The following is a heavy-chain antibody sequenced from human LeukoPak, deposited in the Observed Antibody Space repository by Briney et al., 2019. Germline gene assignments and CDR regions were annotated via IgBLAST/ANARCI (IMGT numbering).Heavy chain of an antibody. Sequence: GGSLRLSCVASGITFSNYAVSWVRQAPEKGLDWVSVINGSAHKIRYADSVKGRFTISRDNSENIVYLQMNNLRVEDTAVYYCAGRRTGYSSGYGHWGQGTLVTVSS. CDR2: INGSAHKI. J-gene: IGHJ4*02. CDR1: GITFSNYA. CDR3: AGRRTGYSSGYGH. V-gene: IGHV3-23*01. D-gene: IGHD5-18*01.